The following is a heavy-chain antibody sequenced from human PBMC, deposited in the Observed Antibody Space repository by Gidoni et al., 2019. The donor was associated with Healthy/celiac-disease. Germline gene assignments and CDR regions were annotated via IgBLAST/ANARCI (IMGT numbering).Heavy chain of an antibody. CDR1: GYTFTSYG. CDR3: ARYGGLEYSSSSGDY. CDR2: ISDYNGNT. V-gene: IGHV1-18*01. D-gene: IGHD6-6*01. Sequence: QVQLVQSGAEVKKPGASGKVACKASGYTFTSYGISWVRQAPGQGLEWMGWISDYNGNTNYAQKLQGRVTMTTDTSTSTAYMELRSLRSDDTAVYYCARYGGLEYSSSSGDYWGQGTLVTVSS. J-gene: IGHJ4*02.